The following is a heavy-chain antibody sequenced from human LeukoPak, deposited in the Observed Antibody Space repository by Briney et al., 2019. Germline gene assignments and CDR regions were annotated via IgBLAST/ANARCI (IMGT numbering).Heavy chain of an antibody. CDR3: TTDRMIYATNWAVSWFDP. CDR1: GTTFTYTR. J-gene: IGHJ5*02. D-gene: IGHD2-8*01. Sequence: VGARRLCLSGAGTTFTYTRLALGRLGPGEGKGLDWLSKTKNGGGATDYAAPVKGRFTISRDDSKKTLYLQMNSLKAEDTAVYYCTTDRMIYATNWAVSWFDPWGQGTLVTVSS. V-gene: IGHV3-15*01. CDR2: KTKNGGGAT.